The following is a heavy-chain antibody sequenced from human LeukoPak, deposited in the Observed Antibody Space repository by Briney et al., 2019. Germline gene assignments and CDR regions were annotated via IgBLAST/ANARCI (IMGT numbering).Heavy chain of an antibody. J-gene: IGHJ4*02. Sequence: SETLSLTCTVSGGSISSYYWSWIRQPPGKGLEWIGYIYYSGSTNYNPSLKSRVTISVDTSKNQFSLKLSSVTAADTAVYYCARDKEWLEGFDYWGQGTLVTVSS. D-gene: IGHD6-19*01. CDR3: ARDKEWLEGFDY. CDR2: IYYSGST. CDR1: GGSISSYY. V-gene: IGHV4-59*12.